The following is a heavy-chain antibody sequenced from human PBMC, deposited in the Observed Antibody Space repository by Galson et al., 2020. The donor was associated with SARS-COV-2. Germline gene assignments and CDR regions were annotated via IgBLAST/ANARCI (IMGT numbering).Heavy chain of an antibody. Sequence: GGSLRLSCAASGFTFSSYSMNWVRQAPGKGLEWVSSISSSSSYIYYADSVKGRFTISRDNAKHSLYLQMNSLRAEDTAVYYCASSPEDHLDWLLYYGMDVWGQGTTVTVSS. CDR1: GFTFSSYS. V-gene: IGHV3-21*01. CDR3: ASSPEDHLDWLLYYGMDV. D-gene: IGHD3-9*01. J-gene: IGHJ6*02. CDR2: ISSSSSYI.